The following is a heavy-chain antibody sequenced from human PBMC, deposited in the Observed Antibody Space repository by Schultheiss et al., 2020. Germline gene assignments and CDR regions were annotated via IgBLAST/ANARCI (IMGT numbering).Heavy chain of an antibody. CDR2: IYSGGST. D-gene: IGHD4-23*01. CDR1: GFTFSSYG. V-gene: IGHV3-66*04. Sequence: GGSLRLSCAASGFTFSSYGMHWVRQAPGKGLEWVSVIYSGGSTYYADSVKGRFTISRDSSENTLYLQMSNLRAEDTAVYYCASQATVVTYLFDYWGQGTLVTVSS. J-gene: IGHJ4*02. CDR3: ASQATVVTYLFDY.